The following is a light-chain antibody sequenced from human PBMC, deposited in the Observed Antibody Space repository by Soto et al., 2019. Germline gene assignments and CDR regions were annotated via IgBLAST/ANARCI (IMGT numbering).Light chain of an antibody. CDR3: QQYSSSRT. V-gene: IGKV3-20*01. Sequence: EIVLTQAPGTLSLSPRERAPLSCRASQSVSDTYLAWYQQKPGQAPRLLIYGASSRATGIPERFSGSGSGTDFTLTISRLEPEDFAVYYCQQYSSSRTFGQGTRWIS. J-gene: IGKJ1*01. CDR2: GAS. CDR1: QSVSDTY.